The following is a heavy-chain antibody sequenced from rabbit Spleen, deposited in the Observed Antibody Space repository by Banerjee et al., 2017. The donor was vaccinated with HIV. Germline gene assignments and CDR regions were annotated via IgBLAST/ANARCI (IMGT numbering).Heavy chain of an antibody. V-gene: IGHV1S40*01. CDR3: ARDAYGRSSYYDL. CDR2: IYGGSSGST. J-gene: IGHJ4*01. CDR1: GFSISSNYF. Sequence: QSLEESGGDLVKPGASLTLTCKASGFSISSNYFMCWVRQAPGKGLEWIACIYGGSSGSTYYASWAKGRFTISKTSPTTVTLQMTSLTAADTATYFCARDAYGRSSYYDLWGPGTLVTVS. D-gene: IGHD8-1*01.